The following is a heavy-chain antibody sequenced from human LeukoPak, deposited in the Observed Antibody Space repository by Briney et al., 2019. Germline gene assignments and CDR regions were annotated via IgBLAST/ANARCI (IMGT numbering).Heavy chain of an antibody. V-gene: IGHV4-34*01. J-gene: IGHJ5*02. Sequence: SETLSLTCAVYGGSFSGYYWSWIRQPPGKGLEWIGEINHSGSTNYNPSLKSRVTISVDTSKNQFSLKLSPVTAADTAVYYCARVSHPGIAAAGTGWFDPWGQGTLVTVSS. CDR3: ARVSHPGIAAAGTGWFDP. D-gene: IGHD6-13*01. CDR1: GGSFSGYY. CDR2: INHSGST.